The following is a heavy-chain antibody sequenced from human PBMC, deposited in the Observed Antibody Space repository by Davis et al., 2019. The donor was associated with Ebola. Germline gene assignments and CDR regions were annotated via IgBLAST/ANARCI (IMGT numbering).Heavy chain of an antibody. CDR3: AREGAVRYCTTGSCYFDY. J-gene: IGHJ4*02. V-gene: IGHV3-48*02. CDR1: GFPFSSFS. D-gene: IGHD2-8*01. Sequence: PGGSLRLSCAVFGFPFSSFSMNWVRQAPGKGLEWLAYIDNSGDTTFYVDSVKGRFTISRDNAKNSLYLLMTSLTDEDSAQYHCAREGAVRYCTTGSCYFDYWGQGTLVTVSS. CDR2: IDNSGDTT.